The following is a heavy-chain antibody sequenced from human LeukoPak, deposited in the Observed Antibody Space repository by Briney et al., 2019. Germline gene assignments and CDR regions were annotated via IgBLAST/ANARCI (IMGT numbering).Heavy chain of an antibody. CDR1: GFTFSSYS. CDR3: AKAGDGVYSSWYYDY. V-gene: IGHV3-21*01. CDR2: ISSSSSYI. Sequence: GGSLRLSCTASGFTFSSYSLNWVRQAPGKGLEWVSSISSSSSYIYYAASVKGRFTISRDNAKNSLYLQMNSLRAEDTAVYYCAKAGDGVYSSWYYDYWGQGSLVTVSS. D-gene: IGHD6-13*01. J-gene: IGHJ4*02.